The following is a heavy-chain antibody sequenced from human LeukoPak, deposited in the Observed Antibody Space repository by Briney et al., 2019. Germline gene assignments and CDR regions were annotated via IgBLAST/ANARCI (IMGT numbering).Heavy chain of an antibody. Sequence: ASVKVSCKASGYTFTGYYMHWVRQAPGQGLEWMGWINPNSGGTNYAQKFQGWVTMTRDTSISTAYMELSRLRSDDTAVYYCARGPTTVRGDRTKWFDPWGQGTLVTVSS. D-gene: IGHD3-10*01. CDR3: ARGPTTVRGDRTKWFDP. CDR2: INPNSGGT. J-gene: IGHJ5*02. CDR1: GYTFTGYY. V-gene: IGHV1-2*04.